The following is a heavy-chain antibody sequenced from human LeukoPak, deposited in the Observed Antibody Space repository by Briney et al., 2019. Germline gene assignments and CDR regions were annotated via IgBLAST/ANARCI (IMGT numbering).Heavy chain of an antibody. V-gene: IGHV3-48*01. CDR2: ISSSSSTI. J-gene: IGHJ5*02. CDR3: AKNWIPAGILKNWFDP. Sequence: GGSLRLSCAASGFTFSSYAMSWVRQAPGKGLEWVSYISSSSSTIYYADSVKGRFTISRDNSKNTLYLQMNSLRAEDTAVYYCAKNWIPAGILKNWFDPWGQGTLVTVSS. D-gene: IGHD2-2*01. CDR1: GFTFSSYA.